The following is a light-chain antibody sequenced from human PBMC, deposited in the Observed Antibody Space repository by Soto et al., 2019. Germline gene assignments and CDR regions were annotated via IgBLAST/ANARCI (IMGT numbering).Light chain of an antibody. J-gene: IGKJ4*01. V-gene: IGKV3-11*01. CDR1: QSVSSY. Sequence: EIVLTQSPATLSLSPGERATLSCRASQSVSSYLAWYQQKPGQAPRLLIYDASNRATGIPARFSGSGSGTDFTLTISSLEPEDFAVYYCQQRINWPPRTFGGGINVDIK. CDR3: QQRINWPPRT. CDR2: DAS.